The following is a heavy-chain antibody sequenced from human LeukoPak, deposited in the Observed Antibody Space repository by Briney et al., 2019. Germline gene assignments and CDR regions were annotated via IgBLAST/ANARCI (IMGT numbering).Heavy chain of an antibody. CDR2: MNPNSGNT. CDR1: GYTFTTYD. CDR3: ARSKHNSGSYFWAFDI. D-gene: IGHD3-10*01. V-gene: IGHV1-8*01. J-gene: IGHJ3*02. Sequence: ASVKVSCKASGYTFTTYDINWVRQATGQGLAWMGWMNPNSGNTGYAQKFQGRVTMTRNTSMSTAYVELNSLRSEDTAVYYCARSKHNSGSYFWAFDIWGQGTMVTVSS.